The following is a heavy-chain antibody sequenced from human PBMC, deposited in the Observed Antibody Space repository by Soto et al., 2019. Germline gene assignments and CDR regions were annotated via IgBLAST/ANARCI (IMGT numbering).Heavy chain of an antibody. CDR1: GGSFSGYY. Sequence: LSLTCAVYGGSFSGYYWSWIRQPPGKGLEWIGEINHSGSTNYNPSLKSRVTISVDTSKNQFSLKLSSVTAADTAVYYCASQGPLSRGTKSAVYWGPGTLLTVSS. D-gene: IGHD3-10*01. J-gene: IGHJ4*02. V-gene: IGHV4-34*01. CDR3: ASQGPLSRGTKSAVY. CDR2: INHSGST.